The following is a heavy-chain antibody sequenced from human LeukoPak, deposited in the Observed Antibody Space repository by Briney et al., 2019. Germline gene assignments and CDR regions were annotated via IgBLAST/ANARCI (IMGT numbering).Heavy chain of an antibody. CDR1: GGSIINYY. J-gene: IGHJ3*02. CDR3: ARRKVLPTAVDAFDI. Sequence: SETLSLTCTVSGGSIINYYWSWVRQPAGKGLEWIGRIFSSGSTDYNPSLKSRVTMSVDTSKNQFSLELTSMTAADTAVYYCARRKVLPTAVDAFDIWGQGTMVTVSS. D-gene: IGHD2-2*01. CDR2: IFSSGST. V-gene: IGHV4-4*07.